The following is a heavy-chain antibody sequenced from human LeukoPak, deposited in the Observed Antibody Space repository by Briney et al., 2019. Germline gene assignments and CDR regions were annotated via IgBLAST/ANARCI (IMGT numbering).Heavy chain of an antibody. CDR1: GYTFTGYY. CDR2: ISAYNGNT. V-gene: IGHV1-18*04. Sequence: ASVKVSCKASGYTFTGYYMHWVRQAPGQGLEWMGWISAYNGNTNYAQKLQGRVTMTTDTSTSTAYMELRSLRSDDTAVYYCARLRRGYSYGTFDYWGQGTLVTVSS. D-gene: IGHD5-18*01. CDR3: ARLRRGYSYGTFDY. J-gene: IGHJ4*02.